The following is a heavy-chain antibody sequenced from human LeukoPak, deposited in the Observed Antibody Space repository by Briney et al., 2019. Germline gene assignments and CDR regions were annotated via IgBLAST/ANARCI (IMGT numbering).Heavy chain of an antibody. V-gene: IGHV4-34*01. CDR2: INHSGST. D-gene: IGHD6-13*01. CDR3: ARGSSSWLDYYIDV. Sequence: SETLSLTCAVYGGSFSGYYWSWIRQPPGKGLEWIGEINHSGSTNYNPSLKSRVTISVDTSKNQFSLKLSSVTAADTAVYYCARGSSSWLDYYIDVWAKGTTVTVSS. J-gene: IGHJ6*03. CDR1: GGSFSGYY.